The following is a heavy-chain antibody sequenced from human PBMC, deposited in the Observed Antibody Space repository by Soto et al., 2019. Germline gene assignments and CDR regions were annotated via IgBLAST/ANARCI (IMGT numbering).Heavy chain of an antibody. D-gene: IGHD3-22*01. CDR1: GGTFSSYT. J-gene: IGHJ4*02. V-gene: IGHV1-69*08. CDR2: IIPILGIA. CDR3: ARERYYYDSSGYYYFDY. Sequence: QVQLVQSGAEVKKPGSSVKVSCKASGGTFSSYTISWVRQAPGQGLEWMGRIIPILGIANYAQKFQGRVTITADKSTSTAYMELSSLRSEDTAMYYCARERYYYDSSGYYYFDYWGQGTLVTVSS.